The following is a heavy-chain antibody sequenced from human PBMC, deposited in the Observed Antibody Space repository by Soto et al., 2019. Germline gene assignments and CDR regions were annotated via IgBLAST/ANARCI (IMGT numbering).Heavy chain of an antibody. CDR2: ISNEGTKE. J-gene: IGHJ4*02. Sequence: QVQLVESGGTVSNLGGPRNPPFAAPGSPSTTYAWTWVRKPPGKGREGVEIISNEGTKEKYEDSVKGRFTISRDNSKNTLYLQMNSLTPEDTAGYFCGKGCLGGGYCFFLAHWGLGTLVTVSS. D-gene: IGHD2-21*02. CDR1: GSPSTTYA. V-gene: IGHV3-30*18. CDR3: GKGCLGGGYCFFLAH.